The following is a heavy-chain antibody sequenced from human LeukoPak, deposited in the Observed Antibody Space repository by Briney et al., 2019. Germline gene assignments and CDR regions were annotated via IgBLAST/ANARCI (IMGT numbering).Heavy chain of an antibody. D-gene: IGHD2-2*01. CDR2: ISSSSSYI. J-gene: IGHJ4*02. CDR3: ARGQDIVVVPAAMIDY. V-gene: IGHV3-21*01. CDR1: GFTFSSYS. Sequence: PGGSLRLSCAASGFTFSSYSMNWVRQAPGKGLEWVSSISSSSSYIYYADSVKGRFTISRDNAKNSVYLLLNSLTPEDTAVYYCARGQDIVVVPAAMIDYWGQGTLVTVSS.